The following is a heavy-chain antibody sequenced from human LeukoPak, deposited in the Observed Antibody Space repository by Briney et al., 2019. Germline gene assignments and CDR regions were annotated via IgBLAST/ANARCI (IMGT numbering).Heavy chain of an antibody. CDR2: IIPIFGTA. Sequence: SVTVSCKASGGTFSSYAISWVRQAPGQGLEWMGGIIPIFGTANYAQKFQGRVTITADKSTSTAYMELSSLRSEDTAVYYCAKRRNDFWSGYSTVDYWGQGTLVTVSS. D-gene: IGHD3-3*01. J-gene: IGHJ4*02. CDR3: AKRRNDFWSGYSTVDY. V-gene: IGHV1-69*06. CDR1: GGTFSSYA.